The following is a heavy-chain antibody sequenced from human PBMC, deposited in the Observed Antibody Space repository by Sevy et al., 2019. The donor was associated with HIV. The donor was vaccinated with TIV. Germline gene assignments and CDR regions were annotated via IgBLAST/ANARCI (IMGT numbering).Heavy chain of an antibody. CDR3: VSLFLSYRSGWSYFDY. CDR2: IFSSGST. Sequence: GGSLRLSCAISGFTVNDKYIIWVRQAPGKGLEWVSVIFSSGSTYYADSAKGRFTISRDTSKNPVDLQMYSVKADDTAVYYCVSLFLSYRSGWSYFDYWGQGTLVTVSS. CDR1: GFTVNDKY. V-gene: IGHV3-66*02. J-gene: IGHJ4*02. D-gene: IGHD6-19*01.